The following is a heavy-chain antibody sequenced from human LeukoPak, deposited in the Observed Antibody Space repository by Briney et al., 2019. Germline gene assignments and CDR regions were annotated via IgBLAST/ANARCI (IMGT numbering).Heavy chain of an antibody. Sequence: ASVKVSCKASGYTFTSYGISWVRQAPGQGLEWMGGIIPIFGTANYAQKFQGRVTITADESTSTAYMELSSLRSEDTAVYYCARETNWGSPGAFDIWGQGTMVTVSS. J-gene: IGHJ3*02. CDR2: IIPIFGTA. V-gene: IGHV1-69*13. CDR1: GYTFTSYG. CDR3: ARETNWGSPGAFDI. D-gene: IGHD7-27*01.